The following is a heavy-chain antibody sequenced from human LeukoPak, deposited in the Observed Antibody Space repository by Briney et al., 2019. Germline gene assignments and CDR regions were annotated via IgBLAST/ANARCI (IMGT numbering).Heavy chain of an antibody. V-gene: IGHV4-59*08. CDR3: ALMVVGPPAVNY. CDR1: GDSISGYY. D-gene: IGHD2-15*01. J-gene: IGHJ4*02. Sequence: PSETLSLTCTVSGDSISGYYWTWIRQPPGKGLEWIGYIYYSGNTNYNPSLKSRVTMSLDTSKNQFSLKMTSVTAADTAVYYCALMVVGPPAVNYWGQGALVTVSS. CDR2: IYYSGNT.